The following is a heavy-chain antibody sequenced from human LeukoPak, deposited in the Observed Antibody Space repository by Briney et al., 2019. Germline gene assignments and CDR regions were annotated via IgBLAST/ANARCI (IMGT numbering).Heavy chain of an antibody. CDR2: ISYSGST. D-gene: IGHD5-24*01. J-gene: IGHJ4*02. CDR1: GDSISTYF. CDR3: ARTQMGYLFDY. V-gene: IGHV4-59*01. Sequence: SETLSLTCTVSGDSISTYFWSWIRQPPGKGLEWIGYISYSGSTNYKPSLKRRVTISVDTSKNQFSLKLSSVIAADTAVYYCARTQMGYLFDYWGQGTLVTVSS.